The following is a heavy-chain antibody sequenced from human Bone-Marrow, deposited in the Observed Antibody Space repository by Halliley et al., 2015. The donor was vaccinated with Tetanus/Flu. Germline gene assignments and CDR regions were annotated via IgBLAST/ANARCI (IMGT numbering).Heavy chain of an antibody. Sequence: NIKADGSEEEYVDSVKGRFTISRGNAKNSVFLQVNSLRAEDTAIYYCARFVRSDWWLSYFAFWGQGTVVTVSS. D-gene: IGHD2-8*02. CDR3: ARFVRSDWWLSYFAF. V-gene: IGHV3-7*04. CDR2: IKADGSEE. J-gene: IGHJ4*02.